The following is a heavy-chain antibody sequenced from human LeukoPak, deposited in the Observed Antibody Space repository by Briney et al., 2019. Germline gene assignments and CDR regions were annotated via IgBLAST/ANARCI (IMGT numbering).Heavy chain of an antibody. V-gene: IGHV5-51*01. CDR2: IYPGDSDT. D-gene: IGHD4-17*01. CDR1: YW. Sequence: YWSWIRQPPGKGLEWMGIIYPGDSDTRYSPSFQGQVTISADKSISTAYLQWSSLKASDTAMYYCARWRTTVTYFDYWGQGTLVTVSS. J-gene: IGHJ4*02. CDR3: ARWRTTVTYFDY.